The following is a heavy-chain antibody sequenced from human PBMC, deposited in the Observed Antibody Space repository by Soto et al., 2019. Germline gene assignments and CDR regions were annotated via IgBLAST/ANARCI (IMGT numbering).Heavy chain of an antibody. CDR2: IYPGDSDT. D-gene: IGHD1-7*01. J-gene: IGHJ4*02. CDR1: GYSFTSYW. CDR3: ARQLELLLGVGTPPDY. Sequence: GESLKISCKGSGYSFTSYWIGWVRQMPGKGLEWMGIIYPGDSDTRYSPSLQGQVTISADKSISTAYLQWSSLKASDTAMYYCARQLELLLGVGTPPDYWGQGTLVTVSS. V-gene: IGHV5-51*01.